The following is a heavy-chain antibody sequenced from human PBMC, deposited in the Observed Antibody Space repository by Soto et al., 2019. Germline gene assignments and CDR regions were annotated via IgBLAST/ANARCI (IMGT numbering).Heavy chain of an antibody. CDR3: ARGKSYVAEVPFGY. Sequence: QVQLVQSGAEVKKPGASVKVSCKASGYTFTSYYMHWVRQAPGQGVEWMGIINPSGGSTRYAQKFKGRVTMTRDTSKSRVYMEVSSLRSEDTAVYYCARGKSYVAEVPFGYWGQGTLVTVSS. CDR1: GYTFTSYY. D-gene: IGHD3-16*01. J-gene: IGHJ4*02. CDR2: INPSGGST. V-gene: IGHV1-46*03.